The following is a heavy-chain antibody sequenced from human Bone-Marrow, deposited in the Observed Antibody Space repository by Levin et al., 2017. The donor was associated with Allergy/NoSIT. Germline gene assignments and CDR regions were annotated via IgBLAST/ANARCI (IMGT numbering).Heavy chain of an antibody. V-gene: IGHV3-48*04. J-gene: IGHJ6*02. Sequence: GESLKISCAASGFTFSSYSMNWVRQAPGKGLEWVSYISSSSSTIYYADSVKGRFTISRDNAKNSLYLQMNSLRAEDTAVYYCARDMYYYGSGSHYYYYGMDVWGQGTTVTVSS. D-gene: IGHD3-10*01. CDR2: ISSSSSTI. CDR1: GFTFSSYS. CDR3: ARDMYYYGSGSHYYYYGMDV.